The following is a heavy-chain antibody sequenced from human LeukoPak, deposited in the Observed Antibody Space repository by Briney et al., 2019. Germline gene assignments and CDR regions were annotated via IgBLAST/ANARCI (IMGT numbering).Heavy chain of an antibody. V-gene: IGHV4-39*01. CDR3: ARLSGRYCSSTSCSPHFDY. J-gene: IGHJ4*02. CDR2: IYYSGST. Sequence: SETLSLTCTVSGGSISSSSYYWGWIRQPPGKGLEWIGSIYYSGSTYYSPSLKSRVTISVDTSKNQFSLKLSSVTAADTAVYYCARLSGRYCSSTSCSPHFDYWGQGTLVTVSS. D-gene: IGHD2-2*01. CDR1: GGSISSSSYY.